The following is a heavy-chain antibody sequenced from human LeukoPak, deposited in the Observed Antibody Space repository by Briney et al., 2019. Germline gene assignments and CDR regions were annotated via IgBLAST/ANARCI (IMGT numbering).Heavy chain of an antibody. J-gene: IGHJ4*02. CDR3: AKQSAGSAAWYSLHYDF. D-gene: IGHD6-13*01. V-gene: IGHV3-74*01. CDR2: INSDGSSI. Sequence: GSLRLPCAASGFTFSSHWMHWVRQAPGKGLVWVSRINSDGSSISYADSVKGRFTISRDNSKDTLYLQMNGLRAEDTAVYFCAKQSAGSAAWYSLHYDFWGQGTLVTVSS. CDR1: GFTFSSHW.